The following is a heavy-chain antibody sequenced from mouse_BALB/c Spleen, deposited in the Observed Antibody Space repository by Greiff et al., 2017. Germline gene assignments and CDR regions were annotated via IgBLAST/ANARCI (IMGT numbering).Heavy chain of an antibody. Sequence: VQLQQSGAELVRSGASVKLSCTASGFNIKDYYMHWVKQRPEQGLEWIGWIDPENGDTEYAPKFQGKATMTADTSSNTAYLQLSSLTSEDTAVYYGNVLGPPFAYWGQGTLVTVSA. V-gene: IGHV14-4*02. D-gene: IGHD4-1*01. J-gene: IGHJ3*01. CDR1: GFNIKDYY. CDR2: IDPENGDT. CDR3: NVLGPPFAY.